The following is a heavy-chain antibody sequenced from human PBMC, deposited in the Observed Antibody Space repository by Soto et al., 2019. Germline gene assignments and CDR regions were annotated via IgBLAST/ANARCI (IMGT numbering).Heavy chain of an antibody. Sequence: QVQLVQSGAEVKKPGSSVKVSCKASGGTFSSYAISWVRQAPGQGLEWMGGLIPISGTANYAQKFQGRVTITADESTGTAYMELSSLRSEDTAVYYCARSQGSSTSLEIYYYYYYGMDVWGQGTTVTVSS. CDR3: ARSQGSSTSLEIYYYYYYGMDV. CDR2: LIPISGTA. CDR1: GGTFSSYA. J-gene: IGHJ6*02. D-gene: IGHD2-2*01. V-gene: IGHV1-69*01.